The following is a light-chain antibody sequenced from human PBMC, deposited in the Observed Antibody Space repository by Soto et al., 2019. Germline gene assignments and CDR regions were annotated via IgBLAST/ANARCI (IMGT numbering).Light chain of an antibody. CDR1: QSISSW. V-gene: IGKV1-5*03. Sequence: DIQMTQSPSTLSASVGDRVTITCRASQSISSWLAWYQQKPGKAPKLLINTASSLESGVPSRFCGSVSGTEFTLTISSLQPDDLATYYCQQYNSYPFTFGQGTRLEIK. J-gene: IGKJ5*01. CDR3: QQYNSYPFT. CDR2: TAS.